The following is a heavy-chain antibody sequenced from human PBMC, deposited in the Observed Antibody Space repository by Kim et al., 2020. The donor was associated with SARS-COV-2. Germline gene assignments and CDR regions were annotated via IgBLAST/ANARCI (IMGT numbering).Heavy chain of an antibody. V-gene: IGHV1-2*02. D-gene: IGHD3-22*01. Sequence: AQKFQGRVTMTRDTSISTAYMELSRLRSDDTAVYYCARDKFYYDSSGPDYWGQGTLVTVSS. CDR3: ARDKFYYDSSGPDY. J-gene: IGHJ4*02.